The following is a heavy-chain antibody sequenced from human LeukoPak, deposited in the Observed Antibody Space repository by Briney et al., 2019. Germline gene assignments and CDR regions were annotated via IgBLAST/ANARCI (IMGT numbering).Heavy chain of an antibody. Sequence: ASETLSLTCTVSGGSISSSSYYWGWIRQPPGKGLEWVGSIYYSGSTYYNPSLKSRVTISVDTSKNQFSLKLSSVTAADTAVYYCARLPHYQINGQSLSDALDIWGQGTMITVSS. CDR2: IYYSGST. J-gene: IGHJ3*02. D-gene: IGHD2-8*01. CDR3: ARLPHYQINGQSLSDALDI. CDR1: GGSISSSSYY. V-gene: IGHV4-39*07.